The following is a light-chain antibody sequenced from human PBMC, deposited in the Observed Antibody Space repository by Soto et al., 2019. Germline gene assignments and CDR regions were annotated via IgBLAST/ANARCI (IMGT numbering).Light chain of an antibody. J-gene: IGKJ4*01. CDR2: LGS. Sequence: DIVMTQSPLSLPLTPGEPASISCRSSQSLLHSNGYNYLDWYLQKPGQSPQLLIYLGSNRASGVPDRFSGSGSGTDFTLKISRVEAEDVGVYYCMQALQTPLTFGGGSKVDIK. CDR3: MQALQTPLT. CDR1: QSLLHSNGYNY. V-gene: IGKV2-28*01.